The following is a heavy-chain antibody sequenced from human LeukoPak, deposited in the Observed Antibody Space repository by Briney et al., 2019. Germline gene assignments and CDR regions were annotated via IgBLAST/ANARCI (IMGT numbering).Heavy chain of an antibody. CDR2: IYYSGNA. CDR3: ARLVTQVESMDV. V-gene: IGHV4-31*03. CDR1: GGSISSAGYY. J-gene: IGHJ6*02. D-gene: IGHD2-21*02. Sequence: SQTLSLTCTVSGGSISSAGYYWSWIRQYPGQGLEWIGYIYYSGNAYNNPSLKSRLTISLDTSKNQFSLKLTSVTAADAAVYFCARLVTQVESMDVWGQGTTVTVSS.